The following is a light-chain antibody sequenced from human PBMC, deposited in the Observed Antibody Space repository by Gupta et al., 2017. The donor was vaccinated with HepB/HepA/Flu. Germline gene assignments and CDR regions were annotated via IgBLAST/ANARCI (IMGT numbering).Light chain of an antibody. CDR3: QQYDSSPWT. CDR1: QSVSSSY. Sequence: ELVFTQSPGTLSLSPGERAPLSCRASQSVSSSYLAWYQQKPGQAPRLLIYGASSRASGISDRFSGSGSGTDFTLTISRLEPEDFAVYYCQQYDSSPWTFGQGTKVEIK. V-gene: IGKV3-20*01. J-gene: IGKJ1*01. CDR2: GAS.